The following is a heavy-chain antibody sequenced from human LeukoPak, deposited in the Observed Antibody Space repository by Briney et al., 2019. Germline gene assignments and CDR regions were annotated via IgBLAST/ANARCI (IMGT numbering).Heavy chain of an antibody. CDR3: AKLGGGVTVTGLRYFDY. CDR2: IGSSGSTT. J-gene: IGHJ4*02. V-gene: IGHV3-23*01. D-gene: IGHD6-19*01. Sequence: GGSLRLSCAASGFTFSNYGLSWVRQAPGKGLEWVSGIGSSGSTTYYADSVKGRFTISRDNSKNTLYLQMNSLRAEDTAVYYCAKLGGGVTVTGLRYFDYWGQGTLVTVCS. CDR1: GFTFSNYG.